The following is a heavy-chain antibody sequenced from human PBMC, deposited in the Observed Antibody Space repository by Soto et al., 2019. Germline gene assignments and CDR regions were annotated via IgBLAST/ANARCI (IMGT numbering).Heavy chain of an antibody. CDR2: IYPGDSDT. D-gene: IGHD2-2*01. V-gene: IGHV5-51*01. Sequence: GESLKISCKGSGYSFTSYWIGWVRQMPGKGLEWMGIIYPGDSDTRYSPSFQGQVTISADKSISTAYLQWSSLKASDTAMYYCARLRTGDIVVVPAASDAFDIWGQGTMVTVSS. CDR1: GYSFTSYW. CDR3: ARLRTGDIVVVPAASDAFDI. J-gene: IGHJ3*02.